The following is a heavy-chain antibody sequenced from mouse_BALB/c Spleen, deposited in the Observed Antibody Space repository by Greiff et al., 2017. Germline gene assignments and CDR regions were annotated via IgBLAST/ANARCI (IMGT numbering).Heavy chain of an antibody. D-gene: IGHD1-1*01. CDR2: ISYSGST. V-gene: IGHV3-2*02. J-gene: IGHJ4*01. CDR1: GYSITSDYA. CDR3: ASNYGSSYDAMDY. Sequence: EVQLQESGPGLVKPSQSLFLTCTVTGYSITSDYAWNWIRQFPGNNLVWMGYISYSGSTSYNPSLKSRISITRDTSKNQFFLQLNSVTTEDTDTYCCASNYGSSYDAMDYWGQGTSVTVSS.